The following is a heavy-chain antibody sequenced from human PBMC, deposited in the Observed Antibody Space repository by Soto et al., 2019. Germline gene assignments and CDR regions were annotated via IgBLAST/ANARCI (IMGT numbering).Heavy chain of an antibody. J-gene: IGHJ4*02. Sequence: SETLSLTCAVYGGSFSGYYWSWIRQPPGKGLEWIGEINHSGSTNYNPSLKSRVTISVDTSKNQFSLKLSSVTAADTAVYYCARGRATTLFEYWGQGTLVTVS. CDR2: INHSGST. CDR1: GGSFSGYY. CDR3: ARGRATTLFEY. V-gene: IGHV4-34*01. D-gene: IGHD4-17*01.